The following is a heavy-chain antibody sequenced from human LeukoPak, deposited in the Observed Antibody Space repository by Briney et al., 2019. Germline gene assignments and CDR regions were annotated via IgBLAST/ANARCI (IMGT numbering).Heavy chain of an antibody. J-gene: IGHJ4*02. Sequence: SETLSLTCTVSGGPISSYYWSWIRQPTGKGLEWIGRIYNSGSTNYNPSLKRRVTMSVDTSKNQFSLKLSSVTAADTAVYYCARGVYATFDYWGQGTLVTVSS. V-gene: IGHV4-4*07. CDR3: ARGVYATFDY. CDR1: GGPISSYY. D-gene: IGHD6-13*01. CDR2: IYNSGST.